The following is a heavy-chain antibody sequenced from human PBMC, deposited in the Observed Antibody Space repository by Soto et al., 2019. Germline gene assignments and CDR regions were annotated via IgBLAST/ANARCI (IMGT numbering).Heavy chain of an antibody. CDR1: GYTFTSYA. V-gene: IGHV1-3*01. Sequence: ASVKVSCKASGYTFTSYAMHWVRQAPGQRLEWMGWINAGNGNTKYSQKFQGRVTITRDTSASTAYMELSSLRSEDTAVYYCARDYYDSSAYYYKWFDPWGQGTLVTSPQ. CDR3: ARDYYDSSAYYYKWFDP. CDR2: INAGNGNT. J-gene: IGHJ5*02. D-gene: IGHD3-22*01.